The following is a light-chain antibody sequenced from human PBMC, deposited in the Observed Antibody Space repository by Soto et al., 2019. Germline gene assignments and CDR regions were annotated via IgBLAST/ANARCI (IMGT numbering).Light chain of an antibody. Sequence: GDRFTITCRASQSISGWLAWYQQKPGKAPKLLIYDVSSLESGVPSRFSGSGSGTELTLAISSLQPDDFATYYCQQYNSYPWTFGQGTKVDIK. V-gene: IGKV1-5*01. CDR3: QQYNSYPWT. J-gene: IGKJ1*01. CDR1: QSISGW. CDR2: DVS.